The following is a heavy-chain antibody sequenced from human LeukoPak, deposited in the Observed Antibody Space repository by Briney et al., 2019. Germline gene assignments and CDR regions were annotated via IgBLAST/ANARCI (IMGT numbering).Heavy chain of an antibody. Sequence: PGGSLRLSCAASGFSFSIYYMHWVRQAPGKGLVWVSRINSDGTATIYADSVRGRFTISRDNAKNMLYLQMNSLRAEDTAVYYCGLYGLGSPHWGQGTLVTVSS. D-gene: IGHD3-10*01. V-gene: IGHV3-74*01. CDR2: INSDGTAT. CDR3: GLYGLGSPH. CDR1: GFSFSIYY. J-gene: IGHJ4*02.